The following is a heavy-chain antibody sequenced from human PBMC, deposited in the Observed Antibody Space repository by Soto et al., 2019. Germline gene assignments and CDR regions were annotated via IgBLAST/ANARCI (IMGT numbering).Heavy chain of an antibody. Sequence: QVQLVESGGGVVQPGRSLRLSCAASGFTFSSYGMHWVRQAPGKGLEWVAVIWYDGSNKYYADSVKGRFTISRDNSKNTLYLQMNSLRAEDTAVYYCARGIAVAHADYYYYGMDVWGQGTTVTVSS. CDR2: IWYDGSNK. J-gene: IGHJ6*02. CDR1: GFTFSSYG. CDR3: ARGIAVAHADYYYYGMDV. V-gene: IGHV3-33*01. D-gene: IGHD6-19*01.